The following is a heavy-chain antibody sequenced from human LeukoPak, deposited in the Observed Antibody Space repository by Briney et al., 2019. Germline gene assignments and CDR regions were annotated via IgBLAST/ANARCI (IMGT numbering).Heavy chain of an antibody. V-gene: IGHV1-69*13. CDR3: EAAGGSNWYIY. Sequence: SVKVSCTAPGDNFNNYVISWVRQAPGQGLEWMGGIIPVFGTVKYAQKFQGRVTITADESTSTAYMELDSLKSSDTALYFCEAAGGSNWYIYWGQGTRVTVSS. CDR2: IIPVFGTV. D-gene: IGHD6-13*01. J-gene: IGHJ4*02. CDR1: GDNFNNYV.